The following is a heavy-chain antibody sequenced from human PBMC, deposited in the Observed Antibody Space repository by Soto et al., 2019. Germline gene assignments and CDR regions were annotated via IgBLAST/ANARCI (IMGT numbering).Heavy chain of an antibody. CDR1: GGTFSSYA. J-gene: IGHJ5*02. D-gene: IGHD6-13*01. Sequence: VPSEKLAWKASGGTFSSYAISWVRQAPGQGLEWMGGIIPIFGTANYAQKFQGRVTITADKSTSTAYMELSSLRSEDTAVYYCVRRPFTKSRRWHRWCDPCSQGTPVTVSS. V-gene: IGHV1-69*06. CDR3: VRRPFTKSRRWHRWCDP. CDR2: IIPIFGTA.